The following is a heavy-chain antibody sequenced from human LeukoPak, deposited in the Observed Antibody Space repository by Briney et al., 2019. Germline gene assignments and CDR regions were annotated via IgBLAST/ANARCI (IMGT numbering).Heavy chain of an antibody. CDR2: IYYSGST. Sequence: PSETLSLTCTVSGGSISSYYWSWIRQPPGKGLEWIGYIYYSGSTNYNPSLKSRVTISVDTSKNQFSLKLSSVTAADTAVYYCARGIGLRFLESHYMDVWGKGTTVTVSS. V-gene: IGHV4-59*01. CDR3: ARGIGLRFLESHYMDV. J-gene: IGHJ6*03. CDR1: GGSISSYY. D-gene: IGHD3-3*01.